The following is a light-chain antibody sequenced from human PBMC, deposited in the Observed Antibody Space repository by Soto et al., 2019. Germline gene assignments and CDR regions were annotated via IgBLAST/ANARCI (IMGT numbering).Light chain of an antibody. J-gene: IGLJ2*01. CDR1: KLGDKY. V-gene: IGLV3-1*01. CDR2: QDS. Sequence: YELTQPPSVSVSPGQTASITCSGDKLGDKYACWYQQKPGQSPVLVIYQDSKRPSGIPERFSGSNSGNTATLTISGTQAMVEADYYCQAWDSSTAVFGGGTKLTVL. CDR3: QAWDSSTAV.